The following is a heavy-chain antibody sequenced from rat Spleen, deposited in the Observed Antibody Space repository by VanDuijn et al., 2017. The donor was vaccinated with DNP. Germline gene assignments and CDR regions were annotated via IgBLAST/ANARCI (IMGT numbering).Heavy chain of an antibody. CDR2: IDKDSSPK. D-gene: IGHD1-7*01. J-gene: IGHJ2*01. CDR3: ATSSYFVYDYGFAY. Sequence: EVKLVESGGGLVQPGRSLKLSCAASGFNFNDYWMGWVRQAPGKGLEWIGEIDKDSSPKKYNPSLKDKFNISRENAQNTLYLQMSQLESEDTATYYCATSSYFVYDYGFAYWGQGVMVTVSS. V-gene: IGHV4-2*01. CDR1: GFNFNDYW.